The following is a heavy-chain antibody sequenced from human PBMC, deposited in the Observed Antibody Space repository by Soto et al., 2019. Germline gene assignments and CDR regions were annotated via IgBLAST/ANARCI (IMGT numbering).Heavy chain of an antibody. J-gene: IGHJ4*02. Sequence: EVQLVESGGGLVQPGGSLRLTCAASGFTFTGAWMSWVRQAPGKGLEWVANVNKDGSDRYYVDSVKGRFTISRDNAKNSLYLQMNRLRADDTAVYYCARGGGDFDHWGQGTLVTVSS. V-gene: IGHV3-7*04. D-gene: IGHD3-16*01. CDR1: GFTFTGAW. CDR3: ARGGGDFDH. CDR2: VNKDGSDR.